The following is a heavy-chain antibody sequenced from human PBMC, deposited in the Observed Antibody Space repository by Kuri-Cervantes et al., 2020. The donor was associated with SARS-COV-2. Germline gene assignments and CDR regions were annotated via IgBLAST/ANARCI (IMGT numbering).Heavy chain of an antibody. D-gene: IGHD4/OR15-4a*01. J-gene: IGHJ6*03. CDR3: ARDLPSDYTYYYYYMDV. CDR1: GGSISSNY. V-gene: IGHV4-4*07. CDR2: IYTSGST. Sequence: SETLSLTCRFPGGSISSNYWSWTRQPAGKGLEWIGRIYTSGSTNYNPSLKSRVTMSVDTSKNQFSLKLSSVTAADTAVYYCARDLPSDYTYYYYYMDVWGKGTTVTVSS.